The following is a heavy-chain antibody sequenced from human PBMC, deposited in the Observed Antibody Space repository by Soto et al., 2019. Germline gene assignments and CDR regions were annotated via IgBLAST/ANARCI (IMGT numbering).Heavy chain of an antibody. CDR3: ARAAMGGSSWPFDY. CDR1: GGSISSYY. CDR2: IYYSGST. J-gene: IGHJ4*02. D-gene: IGHD6-13*01. Sequence: SETLSLTCTVSGGSISSYYWSRIRQPPGKGLEWIGYIYYSGSTNYNPSLKSRVTISVDTSKNQFSLKLSSVTAADTAVYYCARAAMGGSSWPFDYWGQGTLVTVSS. V-gene: IGHV4-59*01.